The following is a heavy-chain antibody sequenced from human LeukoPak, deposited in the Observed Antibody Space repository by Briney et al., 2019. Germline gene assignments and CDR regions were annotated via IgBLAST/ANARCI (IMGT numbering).Heavy chain of an antibody. CDR2: ISGSGGST. J-gene: IGHJ5*02. CDR1: GFTFSSYA. Sequence: PGGSLMHSSATPGFTFSSYAMSWVRQAPGKGLEWVSAISGSGGSTYYADSVKGRFTISRDNSKNTLYLQMNSLRAEDTAVYYCATSGYSNPFDPWGQGTLVTVSS. V-gene: IGHV3-23*01. CDR3: ATSGYSNPFDP. D-gene: IGHD6-13*01.